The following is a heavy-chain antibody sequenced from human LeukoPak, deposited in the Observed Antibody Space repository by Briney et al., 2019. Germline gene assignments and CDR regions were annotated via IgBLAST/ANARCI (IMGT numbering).Heavy chain of an antibody. V-gene: IGHV3-33*01. Sequence: GGSLRLSCAASGFTFSSYGMHWVRQAPGKGLEWVAVIWYDGSNKYYADSVKGRFTISRDNSKNTVYLQMNSMRAADTAVYYCARAMMVVANLWGVFDYWGQGTLVTVPS. CDR2: IWYDGSNK. J-gene: IGHJ4*02. D-gene: IGHD3-22*01. CDR1: GFTFSSYG. CDR3: ARAMMVVANLWGVFDY.